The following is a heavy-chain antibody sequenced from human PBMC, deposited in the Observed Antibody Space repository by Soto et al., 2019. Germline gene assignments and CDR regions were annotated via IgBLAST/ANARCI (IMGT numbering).Heavy chain of an antibody. D-gene: IGHD6-19*01. CDR1: GFTFSTYN. J-gene: IGHJ4*02. CDR2: ISSRSSTI. Sequence: GGSLRLSCATSGFTFSTYNMNWVRQAPGRGLEWVSYISSRSSTIYHADSVKGRFTISRDNAKNSLYLQMDSLRDEDTAVYFCARAIAVGSTSLDYWGLGTRVTVSS. V-gene: IGHV3-48*02. CDR3: ARAIAVGSTSLDY.